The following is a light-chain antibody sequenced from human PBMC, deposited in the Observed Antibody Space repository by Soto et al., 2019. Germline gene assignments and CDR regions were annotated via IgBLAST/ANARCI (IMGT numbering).Light chain of an antibody. V-gene: IGKV3-15*01. Sequence: EIALTPSPASLSVSPGESATLSCRASQNVNGNLAWYQQKPGQAPLLLLYSVSLRATGIPARFSGSGTGTEFTPTISSRQYEDVAVYFCHQQYNWPPYAFGQGTKLDIK. CDR2: SVS. CDR3: HQQYNWPPYA. J-gene: IGKJ2*01. CDR1: QNVNGN.